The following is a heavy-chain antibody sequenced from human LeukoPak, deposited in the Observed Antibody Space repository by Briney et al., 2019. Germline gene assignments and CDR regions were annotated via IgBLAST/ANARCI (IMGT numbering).Heavy chain of an antibody. V-gene: IGHV3-21*01. D-gene: IGHD6-6*01. CDR1: GFTYSSYS. J-gene: IGHJ4*02. Sequence: GGSLRLSCAASGFTYSSYSMNWVRQAPGKGLEWVSSISSSSSYIYYADSVKGQFTISRDNAKNSLYLQMNSLRAEDTAVYYCARQYSSSWDFDYWGQGTLVTVSS. CDR2: ISSSSSYI. CDR3: ARQYSSSWDFDY.